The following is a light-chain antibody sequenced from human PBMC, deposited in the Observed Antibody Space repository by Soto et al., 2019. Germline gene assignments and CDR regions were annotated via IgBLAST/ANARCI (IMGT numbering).Light chain of an antibody. CDR2: RAS. V-gene: IGKV3-15*01. J-gene: IGKJ4*01. CDR1: QSVGTY. CDR3: QQYTNWPFT. Sequence: EIVMTQSPATLSVSPGERVTLSCRASQSVGTYLAWYQQKPGQPPRLLIYRASTRATGFPATFSGSGSGTEFTLTISRLQSEDFAVYYCQQYTNWPFTFGGGTKVEI.